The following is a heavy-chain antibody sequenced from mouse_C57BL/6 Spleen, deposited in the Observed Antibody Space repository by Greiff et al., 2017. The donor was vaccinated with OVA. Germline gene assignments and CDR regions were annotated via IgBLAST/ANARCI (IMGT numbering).Heavy chain of an antibody. D-gene: IGHD4-1*01. CDR1: GYTFTSYW. Sequence: QVQLKQPGTELVKPGASVKLSCKASGYTFTSYWMHWVKQRPGQGLEWIGNINPSNGGTNYNEKFKSKATLTVDKSSSTAYMQLSSLTSEDSAVDYCAREGTGEGPYDYWGQGTSVTVSS. CDR2: INPSNGGT. J-gene: IGHJ4*01. CDR3: AREGTGEGPYDY. V-gene: IGHV1-53*01.